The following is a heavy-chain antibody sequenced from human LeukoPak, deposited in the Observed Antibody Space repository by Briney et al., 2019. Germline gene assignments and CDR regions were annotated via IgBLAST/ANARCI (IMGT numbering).Heavy chain of an antibody. CDR2: IYYSGST. J-gene: IGHJ6*03. CDR1: GGSLSTYE. V-gene: IGHV4-59*12. CDR3: ARGTTVDYYYYMDV. D-gene: IGHD2/OR15-2a*01. Sequence: SATLSLTCGVYGGSLSTYEWSWIRQPPGKGLEWIGYIYYSGSTNYNPSLKSRVTISVDTSKNQFSLKLSSVTAADTAVYYCARGTTVDYYYYMDVWGKGTTVTVSS.